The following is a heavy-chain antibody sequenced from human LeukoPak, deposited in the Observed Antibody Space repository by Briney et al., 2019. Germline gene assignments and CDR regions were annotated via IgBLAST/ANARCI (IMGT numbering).Heavy chain of an antibody. D-gene: IGHD3-10*01. CDR3: GRNLGSGSDH. J-gene: IGHJ4*02. CDR2: THYRGDI. V-gene: IGHV4-59*02. Sequence: SSETLSLTCSVSGASVSSDYWNWIRQSPGRGLEWIGYTHYRGDINYNPSLKSRLTMSVEASSNQVSLKLSSVTAADAAVYYCGRNLGSGSDHWGQGTLVTVSS. CDR1: GASVSSDY.